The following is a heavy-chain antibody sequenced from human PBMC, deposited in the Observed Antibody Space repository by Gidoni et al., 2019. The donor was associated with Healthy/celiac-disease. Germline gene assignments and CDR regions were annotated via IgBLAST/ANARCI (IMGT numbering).Heavy chain of an antibody. CDR1: GYTLTELT. D-gene: IGHD6-6*01. J-gene: IGHJ4*02. V-gene: IGHV1-24*01. Sequence: QVQLVQSGAEVKKPGASGKVSCKVSGYTLTELTMHWVRQAPGKGLEWMGGFDPEDGETIYAQKFQGRVTMTEDTSTDTAYMELSSLRSEDTAVYYCALSIAARPLVDYWGQGTLVTVSS. CDR3: ALSIAARPLVDY. CDR2: FDPEDGET.